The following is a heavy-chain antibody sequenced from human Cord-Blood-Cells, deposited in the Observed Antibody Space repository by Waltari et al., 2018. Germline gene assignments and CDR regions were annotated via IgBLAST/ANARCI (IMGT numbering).Heavy chain of an antibody. J-gene: IGHJ4*02. D-gene: IGHD6-6*01. CDR1: GGTFSSYA. V-gene: IGHV1-69*09. Sequence: QVQLVQSGAEVKKPGSSVKVSCKASGGTFSSYAISWVRQAPGQGLEWMGRSIPILGIANYAQKSQGRGTITADKSTSTAYMELSSLRAEDTAVYYCARAIAARSYYFDYWGQGTLVTVSS. CDR3: ARAIAARSYYFDY. CDR2: SIPILGIA.